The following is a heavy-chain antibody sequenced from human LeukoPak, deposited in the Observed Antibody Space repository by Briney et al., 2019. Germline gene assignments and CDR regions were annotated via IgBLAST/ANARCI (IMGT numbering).Heavy chain of an antibody. V-gene: IGHV3-64D*09. J-gene: IGHJ4*02. CDR3: VKDRGSSGWSGIDD. CDR1: GFSFSTYA. CDR2: ISSNGGSI. D-gene: IGHD6-19*01. Sequence: PGGSLRLSCSASGFSFSTYAMHWVRQPPGKGLEYVSVISSNGGSIYYGDSVKGRFTVSRDNSIYTLYLRMSSLRPEDTAVYYCVKDRGSSGWSGIDDWGQGTLVTVSS.